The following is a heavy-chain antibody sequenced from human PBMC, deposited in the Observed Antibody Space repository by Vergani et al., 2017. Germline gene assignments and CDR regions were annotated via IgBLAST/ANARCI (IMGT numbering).Heavy chain of an antibody. CDR3: ARDLGYGGYYYYGMDV. J-gene: IGHJ6*02. Sequence: QVQLVQSGAEVKKPGSSVKVSCKASGGTFSSYAIGWVRQAPGQGLEWMGRIIPIFGTANYAQKFQGRVTITADESTSTAYMELSSLRSEDTAVYYCARDLGYGGYYYYGMDVWGQGTTVTVSS. CDR2: IIPIFGTA. D-gene: IGHD4-23*01. V-gene: IGHV1-69*13. CDR1: GGTFSSYA.